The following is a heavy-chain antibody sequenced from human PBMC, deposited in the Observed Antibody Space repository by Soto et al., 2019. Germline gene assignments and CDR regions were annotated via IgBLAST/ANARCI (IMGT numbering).Heavy chain of an antibody. CDR2: TYYRSKWYN. Sequence: SQTLSLTCAISGDSVSSNSAAWNWVRQSPSRGLEWLGRTYYRSKWYNDYAVSVKSRITIDPDTSKNQFSLQLNSVTPDDTAVCYCARAVAATANAFVTWGQGTVVTVSS. D-gene: IGHD6-19*01. CDR1: GDSVSSNSAA. CDR3: ARAVAATANAFVT. V-gene: IGHV6-1*01. J-gene: IGHJ3*02.